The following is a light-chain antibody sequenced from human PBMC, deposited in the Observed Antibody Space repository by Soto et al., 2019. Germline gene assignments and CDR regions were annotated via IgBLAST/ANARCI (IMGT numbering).Light chain of an antibody. CDR2: GAS. V-gene: IGKV3-20*01. CDR3: QQYAASPRT. CDR1: QSVNDNY. Sequence: EIVFTQSPGTLSLSPRERATLSCRASQSVNDNYLAWYQHKPGQAPRLLIYGASSRAPGIPDRFSGSGSGTDFTLTISRLEPEDFAIYYCQQYAASPRTFGQGTQVEVK. J-gene: IGKJ1*01.